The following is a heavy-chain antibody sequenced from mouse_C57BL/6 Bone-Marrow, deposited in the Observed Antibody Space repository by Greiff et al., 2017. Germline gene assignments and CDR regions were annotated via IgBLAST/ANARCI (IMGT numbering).Heavy chain of an antibody. D-gene: IGHD2-5*01. CDR1: GFTFSSYG. CDR3: ARQFSYSNYDYFYY. V-gene: IGHV5-6*01. J-gene: IGHJ2*01. CDR2: ISSGGSYT. Sequence: EVKRVESGGDLVKPGGSLKLSCAASGFTFSSYGMSWVRQTPDKRLEWVATISSGGSYTYYPDSVKGRFTISRDNAKNTLYLQMSSLKSEDTAMYYCARQFSYSNYDYFYYWGQGTTLTVSS.